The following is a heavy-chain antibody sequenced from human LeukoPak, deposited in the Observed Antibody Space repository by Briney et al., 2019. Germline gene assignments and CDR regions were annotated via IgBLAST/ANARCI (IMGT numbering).Heavy chain of an antibody. D-gene: IGHD6-19*01. J-gene: IGHJ4*02. CDR2: ITYDGRNK. V-gene: IGHV3-30*03. CDR1: GFSFAGYG. Sequence: GGSLRLSCAASGFSFAGYGMNWVRQAPGRGLEWVAVITYDGRNKYYADSVKGRFTISRDNSKNTQYLQMNSLRAEDTAVYYCASVSGWTFDYWGRGTLVTVSS. CDR3: ASVSGWTFDY.